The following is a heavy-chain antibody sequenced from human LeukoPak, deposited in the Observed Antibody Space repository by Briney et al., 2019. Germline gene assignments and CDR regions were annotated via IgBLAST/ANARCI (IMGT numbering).Heavy chain of an antibody. Sequence: ASVKVSCKASGYTFSAYGISWVRQAPGQGLEWMGWIYTYNGNANYAEHLQGRVTLTSDSSTTTVYMGLKNLTSDDTAVYYCARDSSPVAGVGLFWGQGTLVTVSS. V-gene: IGHV1-18*01. D-gene: IGHD6-19*01. J-gene: IGHJ4*02. CDR3: ARDSSPVAGVGLF. CDR1: GYTFSAYG. CDR2: IYTYNGNA.